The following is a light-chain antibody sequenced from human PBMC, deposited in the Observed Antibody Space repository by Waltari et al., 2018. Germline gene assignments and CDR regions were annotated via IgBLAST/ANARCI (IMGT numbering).Light chain of an antibody. CDR2: GAS. Sequence: EIVLTQSPGTLSSSPGESATSSCRDSQSVGSNYLALCQQRSGHAPTILIYGASSRATCNPDRFSVSESVTDFTLSISRLEPEDFAVYYCQHYVRTWAFGQGTKGEIK. CDR3: QHYVRTWA. V-gene: IGKV3-20*01. J-gene: IGKJ1*01. CDR1: QSVGSNY.